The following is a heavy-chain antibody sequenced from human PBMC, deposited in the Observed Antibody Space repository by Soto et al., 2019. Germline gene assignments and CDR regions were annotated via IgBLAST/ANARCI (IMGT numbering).Heavy chain of an antibody. J-gene: IGHJ4*02. CDR2: IWFDGSEK. D-gene: IGHD1-1*01. V-gene: IGHV3-33*08. CDR3: ARYNSGHSDY. Sequence: SLRLSCAASGFTFRSYGMHWVRQAPGKGLEWVAVIWFDGSEKYYADSVKGRFTISRDNSNNALFLQMDYLRAEDTAMYYCARYNSGHSDYLGQGTPVTVSS. CDR1: GFTFRSYG.